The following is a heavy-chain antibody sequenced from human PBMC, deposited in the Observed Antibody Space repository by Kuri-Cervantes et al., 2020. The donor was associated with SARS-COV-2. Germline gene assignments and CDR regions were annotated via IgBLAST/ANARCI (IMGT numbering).Heavy chain of an antibody. V-gene: IGHV3-74*01. CDR2: INPDGSYT. J-gene: IGHJ4*02. D-gene: IGHD1-1*01. CDR3: VRDGDHWNFDY. Sequence: ETLSLTCAASGFTFSSYWMSRVRQAPGKGLVWVSRINPDGSYTNNADSVKGRFTLSRDNAKNMLFLQMNSLRAEDTAVYYCVRDGDHWNFDYWGQGTLVTVSS. CDR1: GFTFSSYW.